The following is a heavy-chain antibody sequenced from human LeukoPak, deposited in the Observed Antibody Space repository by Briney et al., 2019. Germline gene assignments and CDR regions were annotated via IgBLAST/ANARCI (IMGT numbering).Heavy chain of an antibody. D-gene: IGHD1-1*01. J-gene: IGHJ5*01. Sequence: GGSLRLSCAASGFTFSSYSMNWVRQAPGKGLEWVSSISSSSSYIYYADSVKGRFTISRDNAKNSLYLQMNSLRAGDTAVYYCARDCRLNCARQPGFDSWGQGTLVTVSS. V-gene: IGHV3-21*01. CDR2: ISSSSSYI. CDR1: GFTFSSYS. CDR3: ARDCRLNCARQPGFDS.